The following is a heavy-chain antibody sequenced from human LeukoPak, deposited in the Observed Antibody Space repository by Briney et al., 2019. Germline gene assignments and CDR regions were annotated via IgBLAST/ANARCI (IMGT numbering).Heavy chain of an antibody. CDR3: ARVLEYDKRMDV. CDR2: IYYSGST. J-gene: IGHJ6*02. Sequence: SETLSLTCTVSGGSISSSSYYWGWIRQPPGKGLEWIGSIYYSGSTYYNPSLKSRVTISVDTSKNQFSLKLSSATAADTAVYYCARVLEYDKRMDVWGQGTTVTVSS. CDR1: GGSISSSSYY. V-gene: IGHV4-39*01. D-gene: IGHD2/OR15-2a*01.